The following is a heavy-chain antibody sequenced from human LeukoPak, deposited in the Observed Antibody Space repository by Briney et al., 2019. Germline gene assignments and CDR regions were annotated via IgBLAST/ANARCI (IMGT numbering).Heavy chain of an antibody. CDR2: IYTSGST. Sequence: KASETLSLTCTVPGGSISSYYWSWIRQPAGKGLEWIGRIYTSGSTNYNPSLKSRVTMSVDTSKNQFSLKLSSVTAADTAVYYCARDSRAIVVVPAARSLYYNYMDVWGKGTTVTVSS. J-gene: IGHJ6*03. CDR1: GGSISSYY. V-gene: IGHV4-4*07. D-gene: IGHD2-2*01. CDR3: ARDSRAIVVVPAARSLYYNYMDV.